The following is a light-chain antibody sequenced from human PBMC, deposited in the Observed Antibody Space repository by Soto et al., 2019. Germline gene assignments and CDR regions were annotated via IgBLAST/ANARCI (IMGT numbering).Light chain of an antibody. CDR1: SSNIETNT. CDR3: QSYDSSLSGWV. J-gene: IGLJ3*02. CDR2: GNS. Sequence: QSALTQPPSASGTPGQRVTISCSGSSSNIETNTVDWYQHLPGTAPKVLIYGNSNRPSGVPDRFSGSKSGTSASLAITGLQAEDEADYYCQSYDSSLSGWVFGGGTKVTVL. V-gene: IGLV1-40*01.